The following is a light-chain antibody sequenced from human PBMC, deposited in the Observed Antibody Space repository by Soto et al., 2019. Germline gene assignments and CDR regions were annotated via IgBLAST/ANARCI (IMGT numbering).Light chain of an antibody. CDR1: ESVNRVY. CDR3: QQYVTPPFT. V-gene: IGKV3-20*01. CDR2: GAS. Sequence: EIVLAQSPDTLSLSPGERATLSCRASESVNRVYLAWYQHKPGQAPRLLIFGASERATGIPDRFSGSGSGTHFTLTISRLEPEDFAVYYCQQYVTPPFTFGPGTKVDI. J-gene: IGKJ3*01.